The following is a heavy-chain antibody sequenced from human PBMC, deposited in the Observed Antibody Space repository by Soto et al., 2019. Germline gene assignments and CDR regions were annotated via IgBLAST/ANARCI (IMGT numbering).Heavy chain of an antibody. Sequence: ASVKVSCKASGYTFTRYDINCVRQATGQGLEWMGWMNPNSGNTGYAQKFQGRVTMARNTSISTAYMELSSLRSEDTAVYYCARPWVRYSSSSGGHDAFDIWGQGTMVTVSS. J-gene: IGHJ3*02. CDR1: GYTFTRYD. V-gene: IGHV1-8*01. CDR3: ARPWVRYSSSSGGHDAFDI. CDR2: MNPNSGNT. D-gene: IGHD6-6*01.